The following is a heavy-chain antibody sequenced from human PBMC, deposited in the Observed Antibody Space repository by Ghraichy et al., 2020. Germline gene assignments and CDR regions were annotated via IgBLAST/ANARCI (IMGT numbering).Heavy chain of an antibody. V-gene: IGHV3-74*01. CDR2: INSDGSST. Sequence: GGSLRLSCAASGFTFSSYWMHWVRQAPGKGLVWVSRINSDGSSTSYADSVKGRFTISRDNAKNTLYLQMNSLRAEDTAVYYCARDEEWLVGAAQIGYWGQGTLVTVSS. CDR3: ARDEEWLVGAAQIGY. CDR1: GFTFSSYW. J-gene: IGHJ4*02. D-gene: IGHD1-26*01.